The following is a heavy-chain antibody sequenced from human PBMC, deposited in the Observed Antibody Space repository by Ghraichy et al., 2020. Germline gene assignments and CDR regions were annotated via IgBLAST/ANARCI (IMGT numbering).Heavy chain of an antibody. CDR2: FYHSGTT. J-gene: IGHJ4*02. CDR3: ARDGVDNGY. V-gene: IGHV4-38-2*02. Sequence: GSLRLSCTVSGFSISSVYYWGWIRQPPGKGLELIGSFYHSGTTYYNPSLKSRVTIPVDTSKNPFSLKLSSVTAADTAVYYCARDGVDNGYWGQGTLVTVSS. CDR1: GFSISSVYY. D-gene: IGHD2-8*01.